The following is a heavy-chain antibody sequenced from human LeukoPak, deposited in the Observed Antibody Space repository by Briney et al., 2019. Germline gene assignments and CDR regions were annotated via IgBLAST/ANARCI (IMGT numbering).Heavy chain of an antibody. J-gene: IGHJ4*02. D-gene: IGHD2-2*01. CDR3: ARRAELFVVVPAADFDY. Sequence: GGSLRLLCAAWGLTYRRYWMRWVREARGRGGEGGANIKQHGIDKYYVDSLNAPFTISTDNAKNSLYLQMNSLRAEDTAVYYCARRAELFVVVPAADFDYWGQGTLVTVSS. V-gene: IGHV3-7*03. CDR2: IKQHGIDK. CDR1: GLTYRRYW.